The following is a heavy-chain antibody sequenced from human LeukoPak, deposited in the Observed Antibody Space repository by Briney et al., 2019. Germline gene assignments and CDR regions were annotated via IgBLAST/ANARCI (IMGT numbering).Heavy chain of an antibody. CDR1: GGSISSSSYY. J-gene: IGHJ6*03. D-gene: IGHD3-22*01. CDR2: INHSGST. CDR3: ARHGAVSSGYYYYYYYMDV. V-gene: IGHV4-39*01. Sequence: SETLSLTCTVSGGSISSSSYYWGWIRQPPGKGLEWIGEINHSGSTNYNPSLKSRVTISVDTSKNQFSLKLSSVTAADTAVYYCARHGAVSSGYYYYYYYMDVWGKGTTVTVSS.